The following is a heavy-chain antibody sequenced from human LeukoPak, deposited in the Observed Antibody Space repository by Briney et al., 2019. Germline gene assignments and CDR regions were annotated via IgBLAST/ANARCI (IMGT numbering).Heavy chain of an antibody. D-gene: IGHD3-22*01. CDR3: ARGCGVRAPYYYDSSGYPILDY. J-gene: IGHJ4*02. CDR1: GYTFTGYY. V-gene: IGHV1-2*02. CDR2: INPNSGGT. Sequence: ASVKVSCKASGYTFTGYYMHWVRQAPGQGLEWMGWINPNSGGTNYAQKFQGRVTMTRDTSISTAYMELSRLRSGDTAVYYCARGCGVRAPYYYDSSGYPILDYWGQGTLVTVSS.